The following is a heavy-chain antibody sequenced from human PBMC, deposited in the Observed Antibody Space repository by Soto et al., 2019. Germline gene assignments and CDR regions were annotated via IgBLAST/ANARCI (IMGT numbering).Heavy chain of an antibody. V-gene: IGHV3-23*01. CDR2: ISGSGGST. Sequence: GGSLRLSCAASGFTFSSYGMSWVRQAPGKGLEWVSGISGSGGSTYYADSVKGRFTISRDNSKNTVYLQMNSLRAEDTASYYCASYYYDSSGYYHYFDYWGQGTLVTVS. D-gene: IGHD3-22*01. CDR3: ASYYYDSSGYYHYFDY. CDR1: GFTFSSYG. J-gene: IGHJ4*02.